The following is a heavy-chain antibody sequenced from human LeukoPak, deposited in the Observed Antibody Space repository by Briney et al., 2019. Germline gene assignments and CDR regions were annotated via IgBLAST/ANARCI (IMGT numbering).Heavy chain of an antibody. V-gene: IGHV3-74*01. D-gene: IGHD3-3*01. CDR1: GFTFSSYG. CDR3: ARTHRLITTDAFDI. CDR2: INSDGSST. Sequence: GGSLRLSCAASGFTFSSYGMSWVRQAPGKGLVWVARINSDGSSTSYADSVKGRFTISRDNAKNTLYLQMNSLRAEDTAVYYCARTHRLITTDAFDIWGQGTMVTVSS. J-gene: IGHJ3*02.